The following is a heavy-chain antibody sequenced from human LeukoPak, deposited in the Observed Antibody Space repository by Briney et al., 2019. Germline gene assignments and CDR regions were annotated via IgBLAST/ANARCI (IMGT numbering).Heavy chain of an antibody. J-gene: IGHJ5*02. CDR2: INPDGSET. CDR3: AGSRVAVTDTLDP. Sequence: GGSLRLSCAASGFTCTNAWMTWVRQAPGKGLEWVANINPDGSETRCVDSVKGRFTVSRDNAGNSLFLQVNSLRVEDTAVYYCAGSRVAVTDTLDPWGQGTLVTVSP. CDR1: GFTCTNAW. V-gene: IGHV3-7*01. D-gene: IGHD6-19*01.